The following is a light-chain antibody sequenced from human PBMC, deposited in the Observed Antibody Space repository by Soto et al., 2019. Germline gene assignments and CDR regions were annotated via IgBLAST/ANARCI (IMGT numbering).Light chain of an antibody. J-gene: IGLJ1*01. CDR1: SSDVGGYNY. CDR2: DVS. CDR3: CSYAGSYTLYV. V-gene: IGLV2-11*01. Sequence: QSVLTQPRSVSGSPGQSVTISCTGTSSDVGGYNYVSWYQQHPGKAPKLIIYDVSERPSGVPYRFSGSKSGNTASLTISGLQADDEADYYCCSYAGSYTLYVFGTGTKVTVL.